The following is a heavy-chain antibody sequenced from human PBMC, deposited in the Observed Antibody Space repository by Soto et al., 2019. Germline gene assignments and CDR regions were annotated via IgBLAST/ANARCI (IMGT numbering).Heavy chain of an antibody. CDR3: ARTHYQYYDSSGLYFQH. J-gene: IGHJ1*01. V-gene: IGHV4-31*03. CDR2: IYYSGST. CDR1: GGSISGGGHY. Sequence: PSETLSLTCTVSGGSISGGGHYWSWIRQHPGKGLEWIGYIYYSGSTYYNPSLKSRVTISVDTSKNQFSLKLSSVTAADTAVHYCARTHYQYYDSSGLYFQHWGQGTLVTVS. D-gene: IGHD3-22*01.